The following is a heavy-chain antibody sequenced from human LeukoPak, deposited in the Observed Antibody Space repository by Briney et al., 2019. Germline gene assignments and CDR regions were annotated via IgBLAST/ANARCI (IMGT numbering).Heavy chain of an antibody. CDR2: IIPMFGAA. CDR3: ATEGPNYYMDV. J-gene: IGHJ6*03. CDR1: GGTFSKFG. V-gene: IGHV1-69*05. Sequence: GSSVKVSCKASGGTFSKFGISWVRQAPGEGLEWMGGIIPMFGAANYAQKFQGRVTITTDESTTTAHMELISLTSDDTAVYFCATEGPNYYMDVWGKGTTDTVSS.